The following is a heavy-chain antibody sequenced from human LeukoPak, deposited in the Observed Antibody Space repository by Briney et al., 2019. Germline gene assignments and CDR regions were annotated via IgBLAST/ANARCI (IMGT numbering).Heavy chain of an antibody. V-gene: IGHV3-74*01. CDR3: TRERSVSFGP. CDR1: GFTFSSYW. D-gene: IGHD5/OR15-5a*01. Sequence: GGSLRLSCAASGFTFSSYWMHWVRQAPGKGLVWVSRINSDGSSTNCADSVKGRFTISRDSAKNTLYLQMNSLRAEDTAVYYCTRERSVSFGPWGQGTLVTVSS. CDR2: INSDGSST. J-gene: IGHJ5*02.